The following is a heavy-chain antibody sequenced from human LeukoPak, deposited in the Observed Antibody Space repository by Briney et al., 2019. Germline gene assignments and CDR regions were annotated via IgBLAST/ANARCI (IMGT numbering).Heavy chain of an antibody. D-gene: IGHD1-1*01. V-gene: IGHV4-59*01. J-gene: IGHJ3*02. CDR1: GGSISSYY. CDR2: IYYSGST. CDR3: ATVTDTTYAFDI. Sequence: PSETLSLTCTVSGGSISSYYWSWIRQPPGKGLEWIGYIYYSGSTNYNPSLKSRVTISVDTSKNQFSLKLSSVTAADTAVYYCATVTDTTYAFDIWGQGTMVTVSS.